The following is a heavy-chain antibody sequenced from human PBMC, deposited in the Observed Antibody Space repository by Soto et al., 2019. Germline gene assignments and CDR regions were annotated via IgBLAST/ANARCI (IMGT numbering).Heavy chain of an antibody. Sequence: GGSLRLSCAASGFTFSNAWMGWVRQAPGKGLEWVARIKSKTDGGTTEYAAPVKGRFTISRNDSKNTLYLQMTSLKTKDTAVYYCTTDLFGYCSSTSDPCSPYCMDVWGQGTTVTVSS. CDR3: TTDLFGYCSSTSDPCSPYCMDV. CDR2: IKSKTDGGTT. CDR1: GFTFSNAW. V-gene: IGHV3-15*01. J-gene: IGHJ6*02. D-gene: IGHD2-2*01.